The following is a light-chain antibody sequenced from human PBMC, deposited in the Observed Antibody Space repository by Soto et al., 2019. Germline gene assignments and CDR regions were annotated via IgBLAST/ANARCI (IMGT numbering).Light chain of an antibody. Sequence: EIVLTQTPVTLSWSPGERATLSCRSSQSVSSSYLAWYQQKPGQAPRLLIYGASSRATGIPDRFNGSGSGTDFTLTIIRLEPEDFAVYYCQQYGSSPSTFGQGTRLEI. CDR1: QSVSSSY. J-gene: IGKJ5*01. CDR2: GAS. CDR3: QQYGSSPST. V-gene: IGKV3-20*01.